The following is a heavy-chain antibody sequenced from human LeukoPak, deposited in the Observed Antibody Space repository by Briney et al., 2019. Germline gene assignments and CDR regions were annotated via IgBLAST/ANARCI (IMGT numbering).Heavy chain of an antibody. J-gene: IGHJ6*03. V-gene: IGHV3-21*01. CDR2: ISSSSRYI. CDR1: GFTLSSYS. Sequence: GGSLRLSCAASGFTLSSYSMNWVRQAPGKGLEWVSSISSSSRYIYYADSVKGRFTISRDNAKNSLYLQMNSLRAEDTAVYYCARDLSYGDYGDYYYYMDVSGKGTTVTVSS. D-gene: IGHD4-17*01. CDR3: ARDLSYGDYGDYYYYMDV.